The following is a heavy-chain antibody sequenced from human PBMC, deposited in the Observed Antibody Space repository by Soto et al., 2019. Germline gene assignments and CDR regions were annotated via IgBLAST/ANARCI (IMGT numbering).Heavy chain of an antibody. D-gene: IGHD3-22*01. CDR3: ARLYYDSSGELNWFDP. CDR2: IDWDDDK. Sequence: SGPTLVNPTQTLTLTCTFSGFSLSTSGMCVSWIRQPPGKALEWLARIDWDDDKYYSTSLKTRLTISKDTSKNQVVLTMTNMDPVDTATYYCARLYYDSSGELNWFDPWGQGTLVTVSS. J-gene: IGHJ5*02. V-gene: IGHV2-70*11. CDR1: GFSLSTSGMC.